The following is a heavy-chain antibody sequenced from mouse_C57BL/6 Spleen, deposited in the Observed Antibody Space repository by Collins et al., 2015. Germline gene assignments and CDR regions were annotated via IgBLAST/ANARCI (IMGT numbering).Heavy chain of an antibody. CDR2: IDPENGDT. J-gene: IGHJ2*01. D-gene: IGHD1-2*01. CDR3: STGYS. Sequence: TASGFNIKDDYMHWMKQRPEQGLEWIGWIDPENGDTEYSSRFQGKATITADTSSNTAYLQLSSLTSEDTAVYYCSTGYSWGQGTILTVSS. V-gene: IGHV14-4*01. CDR1: GFNIKDDY.